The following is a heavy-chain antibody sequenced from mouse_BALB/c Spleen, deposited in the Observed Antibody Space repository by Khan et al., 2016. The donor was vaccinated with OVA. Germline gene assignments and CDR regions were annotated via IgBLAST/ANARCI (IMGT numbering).Heavy chain of an antibody. J-gene: IGHJ3*01. Sequence: EVQLVESGGGLVQPKGSLKLSCAASGFTFNTYAMNWVRQAPGKGLEWVARIRSKSNNYATYYADSVKDRFTISRDDSQSMLYLQMNNLKTEDTAMYYCVRQLVLRSAWFAYWGQGTLVTVSA. V-gene: IGHV10-1*02. D-gene: IGHD3-1*01. CDR1: GFTFNTYA. CDR3: VRQLVLRSAWFAY. CDR2: IRSKSNNYAT.